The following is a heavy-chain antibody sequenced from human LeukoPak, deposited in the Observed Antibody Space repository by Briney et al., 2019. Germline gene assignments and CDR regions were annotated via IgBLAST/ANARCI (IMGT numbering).Heavy chain of an antibody. CDR1: GGSISSYY. CDR3: ARHDRQQLVMREYYFDY. D-gene: IGHD6-13*01. V-gene: IGHV4-4*07. J-gene: IGHJ4*02. CDR2: IYTSGST. Sequence: SETLSLTCTVSGGSISSYYWSWIRQPAGKGLEWIGRIYTSGSTNYNPSLKSRVTMSVDTSKNQFSLKLSSVTAADTAVYYCARHDRQQLVMREYYFDYWGQGTLVTVSS.